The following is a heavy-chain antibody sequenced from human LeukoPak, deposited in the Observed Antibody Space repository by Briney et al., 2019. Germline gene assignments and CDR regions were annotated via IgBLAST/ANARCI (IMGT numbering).Heavy chain of an antibody. CDR3: ARVGRGIAVAGTGFNWFDP. J-gene: IGHJ5*02. CDR2: IYHSGST. D-gene: IGHD6-19*01. CDR1: GYSISSGYY. V-gene: IGHV4-38-2*02. Sequence: SETLSLTCTVSGYSISSGYYWGWIRQPPGKGLEWIGSIYHSGSTYYNPSLKSRVTISVDTSKNQFSLKLSSVTAADTAVYYCARVGRGIAVAGTGFNWFDPWGQGTLVTVSS.